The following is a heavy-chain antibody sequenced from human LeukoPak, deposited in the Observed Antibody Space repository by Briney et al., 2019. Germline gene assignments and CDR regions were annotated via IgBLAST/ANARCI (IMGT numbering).Heavy chain of an antibody. D-gene: IGHD6-19*01. V-gene: IGHV4-34*01. CDR2: INHSGST. CDR3: ARVLEGSSGQHWYFDL. Sequence: SETLSLTCAAYGGSFSGYYWSWIRQPPGKGLEWIGEINHSGSTNYNPSLKSRVTTSVDTSKNQFSLRLSSVTAADTAVYYCARVLEGSSGQHWYFDLWGRGTLVTVSS. CDR1: GGSFSGYY. J-gene: IGHJ2*01.